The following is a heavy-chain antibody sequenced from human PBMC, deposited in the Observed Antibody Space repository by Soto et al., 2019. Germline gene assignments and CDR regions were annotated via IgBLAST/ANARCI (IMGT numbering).Heavy chain of an antibody. D-gene: IGHD3-16*01. CDR2: ISATGGGT. CDR1: GFKFSNYA. V-gene: IGHV3-23*01. J-gene: IGHJ5*01. CDR3: ANDRRAGGNSAFYFDF. Sequence: GGSLRLSCAASGFKFSNYAMSWVRQAPGKGLEWVSLISATGGGTYYADSVKGRFTISRDNSHNTLYLQVHSLTAEDTAVYYCANDRRAGGNSAFYFDFCGHGAQVTVSP.